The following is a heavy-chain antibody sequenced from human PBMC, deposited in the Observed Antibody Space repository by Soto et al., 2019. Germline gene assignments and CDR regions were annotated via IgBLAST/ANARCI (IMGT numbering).Heavy chain of an antibody. J-gene: IGHJ5*01. V-gene: IGHV1-8*01. CDR3: ARGFGSSCNTGAYNWFDF. CDR2: MSPNSENK. CDR1: GYTFSNFD. Sequence: ASVKVSCKASGYTFSNFDVNWVRQAAGQGLEWMGWMSPNSENKGYAQKFQGRVSMTRDTSITTAYLELSSLRPDDTAVYYCARGFGSSCNTGAYNWFDFWGQGTPVTVSS. D-gene: IGHD6-13*01.